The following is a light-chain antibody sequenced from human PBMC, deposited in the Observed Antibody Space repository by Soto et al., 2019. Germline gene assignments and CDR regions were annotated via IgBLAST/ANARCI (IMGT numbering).Light chain of an antibody. J-gene: IGKJ4*01. CDR2: WSS. CDR1: QSVLYSSNTRTY. Sequence: IVMTQSPDSLAVSLGERVTINCKSSQSVLYSSNTRTYLAWFQQKPGQPPKLLIYWSSTRESGVPDRFSGRGSGKDFTLTIRGRQAEDVEVYYCQQYYNTPLTFGGGTKVEI. V-gene: IGKV4-1*01. CDR3: QQYYNTPLT.